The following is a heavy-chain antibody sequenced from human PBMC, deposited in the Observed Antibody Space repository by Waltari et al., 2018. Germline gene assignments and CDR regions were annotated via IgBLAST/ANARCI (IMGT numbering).Heavy chain of an antibody. V-gene: IGHV3-53*01. CDR3: ARERRWGQSRDAFDI. CDR1: GFTVSSNY. CDR2: IYGGGST. J-gene: IGHJ3*02. Sequence: EVQLVESGGGLIQPGGSLRLSCAASGFTVSSNYMSWVSKAPGKGLEWVSVIYGGGSTYYADSVKGRFTISRDNSKNTLYLQMNSLRAEDTAVYYCARERRWGQSRDAFDIWGQGTMVTVSS. D-gene: IGHD2-21*02.